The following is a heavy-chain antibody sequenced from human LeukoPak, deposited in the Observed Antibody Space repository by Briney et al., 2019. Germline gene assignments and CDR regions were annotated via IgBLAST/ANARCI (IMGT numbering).Heavy chain of an antibody. CDR1: GFTFSSYS. CDR2: ISYDGSNI. Sequence: RTGGSLRLSCAASGFTFSSYSMNWVRQAPGKGLEWVALISYDGSNIYYADSVKGRFTLSRDNSKNTMYLQMNSLRAEDTAVYYCAKDRDYYDTSGYYALFDYWGQGTLVTVSS. CDR3: AKDRDYYDTSGYYALFDY. D-gene: IGHD3-22*01. J-gene: IGHJ4*02. V-gene: IGHV3-30*18.